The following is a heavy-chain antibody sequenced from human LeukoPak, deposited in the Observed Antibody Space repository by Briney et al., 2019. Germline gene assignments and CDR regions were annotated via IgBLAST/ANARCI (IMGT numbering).Heavy chain of an antibody. CDR1: GGSFSGYY. CDR2: INHSGST. CDR3: ARGSGKRQGWFDP. J-gene: IGHJ5*02. V-gene: IGHV4-34*01. D-gene: IGHD1-1*01. Sequence: SETLSLTCAVYGGSFSGYYWSWIRQPPGKGLEWIGEINHSGSTNYNPSLKSRVTISVDTSKNQFSLKLSSVTAADTAVYYCARGSGKRQGWFDPWGQGTLVTVSS.